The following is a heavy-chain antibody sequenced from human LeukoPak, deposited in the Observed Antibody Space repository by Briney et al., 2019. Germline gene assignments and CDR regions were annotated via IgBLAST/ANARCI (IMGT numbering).Heavy chain of an antibody. J-gene: IGHJ4*02. CDR1: GYSISSGYY. V-gene: IGHV4-38-2*02. Sequence: PSETLSLTCTVSGYSISSGYYWGWIRQPPGKGLEWIGSIYHSGSTYYNPSLKSRVTISVDTSKNQFSLKLSSVTAADTAVYYCARAISTVAGGGTFDCWGQGTLVTVSS. CDR3: ARAISTVAGGGTFDC. CDR2: IYHSGST. D-gene: IGHD6-19*01.